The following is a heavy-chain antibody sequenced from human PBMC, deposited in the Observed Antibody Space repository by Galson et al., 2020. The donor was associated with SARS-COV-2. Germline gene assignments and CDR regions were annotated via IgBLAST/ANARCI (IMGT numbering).Heavy chain of an antibody. CDR2: ITSGGSI. J-gene: IGHJ3*02. CDR3: AKVNPHIDI. CDR1: GFAFSNFD. V-gene: IGHV3-23*01. Sequence: GGSLRLSCAASGFAFSNFDMNWVRQAPGKGLEWVSTITSGGSIDYADSVRGRVTISRDNSKNTLFLQMNSLRGEDTAVYYCAKVNPHIDIWGQGTMVTVSS.